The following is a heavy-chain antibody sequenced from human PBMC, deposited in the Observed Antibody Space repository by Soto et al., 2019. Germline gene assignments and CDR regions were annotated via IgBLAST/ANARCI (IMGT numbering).Heavy chain of an antibody. CDR3: ATVVTLYAEVDY. D-gene: IGHD3-16*01. V-gene: IGHV3-66*01. J-gene: IGHJ4*02. CDR2: LYTDATT. Sequence: EVQLVESGGGLVQPGGSLRLSCAASGFSVSGVYMTWVRQVPGKGLEWVSLLYTDATTDYADSVKGRLIISTDNSKDTLFLQMNGLRVEDTAVYYCATVVTLYAEVDYWGQGTLVTVSS. CDR1: GFSVSGVY.